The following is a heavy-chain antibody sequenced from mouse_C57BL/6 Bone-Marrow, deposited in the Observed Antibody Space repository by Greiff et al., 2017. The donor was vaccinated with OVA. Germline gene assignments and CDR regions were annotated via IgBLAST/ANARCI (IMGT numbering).Heavy chain of an antibody. CDR3: APGNYGY. V-gene: IGHV1-81*01. CDR2: IYPRSGNT. D-gene: IGHD2-1*01. CDR1: GYTFTSYG. Sequence: QVQLQQPGAELVKPGASVKVSCKASGYTFTSYGISWVKQRTGQGLEWIGEIYPRSGNTYYNEKFKGKATLTADKSSSTAYMELRSLTSEDSAVYFCAPGNYGYWGQGTTLTVSS. J-gene: IGHJ2*01.